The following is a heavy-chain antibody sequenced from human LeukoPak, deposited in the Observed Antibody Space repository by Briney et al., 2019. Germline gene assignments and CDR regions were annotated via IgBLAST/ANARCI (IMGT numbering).Heavy chain of an antibody. CDR2: INHSGST. Sequence: PSETLSLTCAVYGGSFSGYYWSWIRQPPGKGLEWIGEINHSGSTNYNPSLKSRVTISVDTSKNQFSLKLSSVTAADTAVYYCAGVLRYYDYVWGSYRYTKSTRFDYWGQGTLVTVSS. J-gene: IGHJ4*02. V-gene: IGHV4-34*01. D-gene: IGHD3-16*02. CDR1: GGSFSGYY. CDR3: AGVLRYYDYVWGSYRYTKSTRFDY.